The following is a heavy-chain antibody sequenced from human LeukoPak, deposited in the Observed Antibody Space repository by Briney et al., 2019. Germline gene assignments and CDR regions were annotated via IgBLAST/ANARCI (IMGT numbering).Heavy chain of an antibody. CDR2: FDPEDGET. CDR1: GYTLTELS. Sequence: ASVKVSCKVSGYTLTELSMHWVRQAPGKGLEWMGGFDPEDGETIYAQKFQGRVTMTEDTSTDTAYMELSSLRSEDTAVYYCATDRGMTGTTPFDYWGQGTLVTVSS. J-gene: IGHJ4*02. CDR3: ATDRGMTGTTPFDY. V-gene: IGHV1-24*01. D-gene: IGHD1-7*01.